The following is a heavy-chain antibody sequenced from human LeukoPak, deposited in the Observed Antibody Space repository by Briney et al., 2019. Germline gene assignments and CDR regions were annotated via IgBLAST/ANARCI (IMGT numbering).Heavy chain of an antibody. J-gene: IGHJ5*02. CDR1: GFTFGNYA. CDR2: ISGTGSST. V-gene: IGHV3-23*01. D-gene: IGHD2-2*02. CDR3: AKASVAIPQYCNS. Sequence: GGSLRLSCEASGFTFGNYAMNWVRQAPGKGLEWVSTISGTGSSTYYADSAKGRFTISRDNSKDTLFLQLNSLTAADTAMYFCAKASVAIPQYCNSWGQGTLATVSS.